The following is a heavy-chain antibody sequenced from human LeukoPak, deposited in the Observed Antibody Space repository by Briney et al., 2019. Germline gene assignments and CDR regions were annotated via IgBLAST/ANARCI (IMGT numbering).Heavy chain of an antibody. CDR3: AKDPITMIVVGYYFDY. CDR2: ISGSGGST. CDR1: GFTFSSYA. J-gene: IGHJ4*02. D-gene: IGHD3-22*01. Sequence: GGSLRLSCAASGFTFSSYAMSWVRQAPGKGLEWVSAISGSGGSTYYADSVKGRFTISRDNSKNTLYLQMNSLRAEDTAVYYCAKDPITMIVVGYYFDYWGQGTLVTVSS. V-gene: IGHV3-23*01.